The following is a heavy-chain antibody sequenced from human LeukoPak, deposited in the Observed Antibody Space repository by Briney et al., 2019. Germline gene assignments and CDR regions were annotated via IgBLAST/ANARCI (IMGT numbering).Heavy chain of an antibody. V-gene: IGHV1-69*05. CDR2: IIPIFGTA. D-gene: IGHD3-10*01. CDR1: GGTFSSYA. Sequence: GASVKVSCKASGGTFSSYAISWVRQAPGQGREWMGRIIPIFGTANYAQKFQGRVTITTDESTSTAYMDLSSLRSEDTAVYYCASASYGSGSPFDYWGQGTLVTVSS. J-gene: IGHJ4*02. CDR3: ASASYGSGSPFDY.